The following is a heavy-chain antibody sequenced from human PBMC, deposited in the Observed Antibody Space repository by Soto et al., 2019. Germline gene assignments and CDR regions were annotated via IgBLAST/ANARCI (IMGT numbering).Heavy chain of an antibody. D-gene: IGHD2-2*01. CDR2: ISYDGSNK. CDR1: GFTFSSYG. Sequence: QVQLVESGGGVVQPGRSLRLSCAASGFTFSSYGMHWVRQAPGKGLEWVAVISYDGSNKYYADSVKGRFTISRDNSKNTLYLQRRTLRAEDTAVYYGGRERRDIVLVPAMLTHWFGPWGQGTLVTVSS. CDR3: GRERRDIVLVPAMLTHWFGP. V-gene: IGHV3-30*03. J-gene: IGHJ5*02.